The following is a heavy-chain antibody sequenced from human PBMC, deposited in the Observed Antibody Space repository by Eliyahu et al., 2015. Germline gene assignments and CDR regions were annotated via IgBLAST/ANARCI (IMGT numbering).Heavy chain of an antibody. CDR3: AKDHSGSYPYYFDY. Sequence: QAPVQGLXSASXISHCGGPTYYADSVKGRFTISRDNSKKTLYLQMSSLRAEDTAVYYCAKDHSGSYPYYFDYWGQGTLVTVSS. CDR2: ISHCGGPT. J-gene: IGHJ4*02. V-gene: IGHV3-23*01. D-gene: IGHD1-26*01.